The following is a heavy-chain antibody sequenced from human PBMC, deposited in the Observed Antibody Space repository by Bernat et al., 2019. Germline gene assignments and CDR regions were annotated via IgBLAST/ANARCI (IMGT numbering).Heavy chain of an antibody. V-gene: IGHV3-7*03. J-gene: IGHJ3*02. CDR1: GFTFSSYW. CDR3: AGDMWGVDAFDI. Sequence: EVQLVESGGGLVQPGGSLRLSCAASGFTFSSYWMSWVRQAPGKGLEWVANIKQDGSEKYYVDTVKGRFTISRDNAKNSLYLQMTSLRAEDTAVYYCAGDMWGVDAFDIWGQGTMVTVPS. D-gene: IGHD3-16*01. CDR2: IKQDGSEK.